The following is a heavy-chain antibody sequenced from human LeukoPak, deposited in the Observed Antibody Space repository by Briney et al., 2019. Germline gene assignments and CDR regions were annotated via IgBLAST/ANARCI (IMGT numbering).Heavy chain of an antibody. V-gene: IGHV4-30-4*08. CDR1: GGSFSGYY. Sequence: KPSETLSLTCAVYGGSFSGYYWSWIRQPPGKGLEWIGYIYYSGSTYYNPSLKSRVTISVDTSKNQFSLKLSSVTAADTAVYYCARTRSYSSRYFDYWGQGTLVTVSS. D-gene: IGHD1-26*01. CDR2: IYYSGST. J-gene: IGHJ4*02. CDR3: ARTRSYSSRYFDY.